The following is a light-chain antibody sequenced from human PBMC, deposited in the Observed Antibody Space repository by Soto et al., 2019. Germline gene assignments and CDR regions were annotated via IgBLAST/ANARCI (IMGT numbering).Light chain of an antibody. Sequence: QSVLTQPASVSGSPGQSITISCTGTSSDVGGYNSVSWYQQHPGKAPKLVIYEVTNRPSGISSRFSGSKSGNTASLTISGLQAEGEADYYCSSYTSSSTRVFGTGTKVTVL. V-gene: IGLV2-14*01. CDR2: EVT. CDR3: SSYTSSSTRV. CDR1: SSDVGGYNS. J-gene: IGLJ1*01.